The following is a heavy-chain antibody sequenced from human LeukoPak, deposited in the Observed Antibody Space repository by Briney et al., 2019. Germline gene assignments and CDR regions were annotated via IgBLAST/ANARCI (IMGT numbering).Heavy chain of an antibody. CDR3: ARGIAAAGKGAGY. Sequence: TLSLTCAVYGGSFSGYYWSWIRQPPGKGLEWIGEINHSGSTNYNPSLKSRVTISVDTSKNQFSLKLSSVTAADTAVYYCARGIAAAGKGAGYWGQGTLVTVSS. CDR2: INHSGST. D-gene: IGHD6-13*01. V-gene: IGHV4-34*01. J-gene: IGHJ4*02. CDR1: GGSFSGYY.